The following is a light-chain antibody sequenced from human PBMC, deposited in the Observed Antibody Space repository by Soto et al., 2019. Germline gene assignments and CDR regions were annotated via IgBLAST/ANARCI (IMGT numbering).Light chain of an antibody. CDR3: QQYGSSPYT. Sequence: EIVLTQSPGTLSLSPGERATLSCRASQSVSSSYLAWYQQKPGQAPRLLIYGASSRATGIPDRFSGSGSETDFTLTISRLEPEDFAVYYCQQYGSSPYTFGQGTKLDIK. V-gene: IGKV3-20*01. J-gene: IGKJ2*01. CDR1: QSVSSSY. CDR2: GAS.